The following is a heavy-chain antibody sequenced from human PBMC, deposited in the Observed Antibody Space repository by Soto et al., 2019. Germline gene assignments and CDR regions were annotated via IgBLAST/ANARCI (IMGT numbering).Heavy chain of an antibody. J-gene: IGHJ5*02. Sequence: SVKVSCKASGFTFTSSAMQWVRQARGQRLEWIGWIVVGSGNTNYAQKFQERVTITRDMSTSTAYMELRSLRSDDTAVYYCARVLYYDFWSGLIGWFDPWGQGTLVTVSS. CDR3: ARVLYYDFWSGLIGWFDP. CDR2: IVVGSGNT. V-gene: IGHV1-58*02. CDR1: GFTFTSSA. D-gene: IGHD3-3*01.